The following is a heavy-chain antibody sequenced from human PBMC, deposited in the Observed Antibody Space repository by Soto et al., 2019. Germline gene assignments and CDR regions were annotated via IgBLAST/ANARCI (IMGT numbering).Heavy chain of an antibody. J-gene: IGHJ4*02. CDR2: MNPNSGNT. D-gene: IGHD3-10*01. CDR1: GYTFTSYD. Sequence: QVQLVQSGAEVKKPGASVKVSCKASGYTFTSYDINWVRQATGQGLEWMGWMNPNSGNTGYAQKFQGRVTMTRNTSISTAYMELSSLRSEDTAVYYCARVRTYYYGSGSHQDFDCWGQGTLVTVSS. V-gene: IGHV1-8*01. CDR3: ARVRTYYYGSGSHQDFDC.